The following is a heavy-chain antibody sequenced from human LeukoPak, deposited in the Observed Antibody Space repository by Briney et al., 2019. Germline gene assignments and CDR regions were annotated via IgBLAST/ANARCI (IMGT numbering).Heavy chain of an antibody. J-gene: IGHJ4*02. CDR2: INHSGST. Sequence: SETLSLTCGVYGGSFFGYYWTWIRQPPGKGLEWIGEINHSGSTRYNPSLKSRVTISLDTSKSQFSLKLTSVTAADTAVYFCARVPSRGGPFFDFWGQGTLVTVSS. CDR1: GGSFFGYY. V-gene: IGHV4-34*01. D-gene: IGHD5-12*01. CDR3: ARVPSRGGPFFDF.